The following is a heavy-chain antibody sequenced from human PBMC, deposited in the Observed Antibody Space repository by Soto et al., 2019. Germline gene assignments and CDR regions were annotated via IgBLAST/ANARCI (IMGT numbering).Heavy chain of an antibody. D-gene: IGHD2-8*02. V-gene: IGHV3-30*04. Sequence: LRLYCAASGFTFSNYAMHWVRQAPGKGLEWVAIISYDGNNKYNADSVKGRFTISRDNSKNTLYLQMNSLRAEDTAVYYCARDRVCTXATCGEFDYYYYYGMDVWGQGTTVTVSS. CDR3: ARDRVCTXATCGEFDYYYYYGMDV. J-gene: IGHJ6*02. CDR1: GFTFSNYA. CDR2: ISYDGNNK.